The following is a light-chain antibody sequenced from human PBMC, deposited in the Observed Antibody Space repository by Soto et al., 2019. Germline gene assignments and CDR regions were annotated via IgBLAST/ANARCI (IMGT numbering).Light chain of an antibody. J-gene: IGKJ4*01. Sequence: SVITDPAACRGVSLFASATVHCQSGQSILYHSNDKNYLAWFQQKPRQAPKLLLYWTSVRESGVPDRFSGSGSGTNFTLTISSLQAEDVAIYYCQQYYRIPPTFGGGTKVDIK. CDR3: QQYYRIPPT. CDR2: WTS. CDR1: QSILYHSNDKNY. V-gene: IGKV4-1*01.